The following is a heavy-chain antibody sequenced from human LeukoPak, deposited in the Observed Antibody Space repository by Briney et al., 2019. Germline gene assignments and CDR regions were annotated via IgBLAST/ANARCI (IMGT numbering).Heavy chain of an antibody. CDR1: GGSISSGGYS. CDR2: IYHSGST. CDR3: AASYGSGGPPQGS. J-gene: IGHJ4*02. V-gene: IGHV4-30-2*01. Sequence: SETLSLTCAVSGGSISSGGYSWSWIRQPPGKGLEWIGYIYHSGSTYYNPSLKSRVTISVDRSKNQFSLKLSSVTAADTAVYYCAASYGSGGPPQGSWGQGTLVTVSS. D-gene: IGHD3-10*01.